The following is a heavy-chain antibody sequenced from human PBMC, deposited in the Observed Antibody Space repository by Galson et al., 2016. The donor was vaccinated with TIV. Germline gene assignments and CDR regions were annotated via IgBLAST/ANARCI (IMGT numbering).Heavy chain of an antibody. CDR3: ERVATSGSGSYHWYFES. D-gene: IGHD3-10*01. CDR1: GYSISSGYY. CDR2: ISYSGST. J-gene: IGHJ4*02. Sequence: SETLSLTCTVSGYSISSGYYWGWIRQSPRKGLEWIATISYSGSTYYNPSLESQAILSLDTSNNHFSLSLGSATAADTAVSYCERVATSGSGSYHWYFESWGQGILVSVSS. V-gene: IGHV4-38-2*02.